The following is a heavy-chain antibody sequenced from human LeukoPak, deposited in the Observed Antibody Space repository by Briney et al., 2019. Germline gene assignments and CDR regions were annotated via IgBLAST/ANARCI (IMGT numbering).Heavy chain of an antibody. CDR3: AKDPNGDFLGAFDM. J-gene: IGHJ3*02. V-gene: IGHV3-23*01. D-gene: IGHD4-17*01. Sequence: GGSLRLSCGASGFSFTSAWMVRLRQAPGKALEWVSGISCSASGGRTYYADYVKGRFAISRDNSRSTVFLQMNSLRAEDTAVYYCAKDPNGDFLGAFDMWGQGTMVTVS. CDR1: GFSFTSAW. CDR2: ISCSASGGRT.